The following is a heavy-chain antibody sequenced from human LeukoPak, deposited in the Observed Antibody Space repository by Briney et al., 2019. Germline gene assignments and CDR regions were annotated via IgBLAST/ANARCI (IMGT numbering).Heavy chain of an antibody. J-gene: IGHJ4*02. Sequence: GGSLRLSCAASGFTVITNDMTWVRQAPGKGLEWVSVLYSDGNTKYADSVKGRFTISRDNSKNTLYLEMNSLSPDDTAVYYCARGVEPLAANTLAYWGQGTLVTVSS. D-gene: IGHD1-14*01. CDR1: GFTVITND. CDR3: ARGVEPLAANTLAY. V-gene: IGHV3-53*01. CDR2: LYSDGNT.